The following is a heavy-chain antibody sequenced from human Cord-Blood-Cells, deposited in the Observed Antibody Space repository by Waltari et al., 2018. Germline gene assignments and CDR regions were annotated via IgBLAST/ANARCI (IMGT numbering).Heavy chain of an antibody. D-gene: IGHD6-19*01. Sequence: QVQLVQSGAEVKKPGASVKVSCKASGYTFTGYSMHRVRHAPGQGLEWMGWINPNSGGTNYAQKFQGRVTMTRDTSISTAYMELSRLRSDDTAVYYCARRAAVAGTAAPFDYWGQGTLVTVSS. CDR2: INPNSGGT. CDR3: ARRAAVAGTAAPFDY. V-gene: IGHV1-2*02. CDR1: GYTFTGYS. J-gene: IGHJ4*02.